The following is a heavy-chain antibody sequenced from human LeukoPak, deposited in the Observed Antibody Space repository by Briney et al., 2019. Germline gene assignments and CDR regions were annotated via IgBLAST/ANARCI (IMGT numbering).Heavy chain of an antibody. J-gene: IGHJ6*02. Sequence: GGSLRLSCAASGFTFSGYAMSWVRQAPGKGLEWVSAISGSGGSTYYADSVKGRFTISRDNSKNTLYLQMNSLRAEDTAVYYCAKYSNYVYYYYGMDVWGQGTTVTVSS. CDR3: AKYSNYVYYYYGMDV. CDR1: GFTFSGYA. V-gene: IGHV3-23*01. CDR2: ISGSGGST. D-gene: IGHD4-11*01.